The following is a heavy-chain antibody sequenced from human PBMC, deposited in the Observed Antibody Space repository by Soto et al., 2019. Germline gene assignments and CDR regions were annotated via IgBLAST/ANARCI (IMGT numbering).Heavy chain of an antibody. CDR1: GFTFSSYS. CDR3: ARVSGEGYIWRGYYYYYYGMDV. J-gene: IGHJ6*02. CDR2: ISSSSSTI. V-gene: IGHV3-48*02. Sequence: PGGSLRLSCAASGFTFSSYSMNCVRQAPGKGLEWVSYISSSSSTIYYADSVKGRFTISRDNAKNSLYLQMNSLRDEDTAVYYCARVSGEGYIWRGYYYYYYGMDVWGQGTTVTVSS. D-gene: IGHD3-3*01.